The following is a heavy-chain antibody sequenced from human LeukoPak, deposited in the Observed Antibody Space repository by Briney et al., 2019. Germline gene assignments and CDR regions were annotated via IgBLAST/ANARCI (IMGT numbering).Heavy chain of an antibody. D-gene: IGHD3-16*01. CDR3: ARVNVCPRCHFDY. V-gene: IGHV3-74*01. CDR1: EFAFSNYW. J-gene: IGHJ4*02. Sequence: TGGSLRLSCAGSEFAFSNYWMHWVRQVPGKGLVWVSRISPDGSTTLYADSVKGRFTISRDNAKNTLYLQMNTLRAEDTAVYYCARVNVCPRCHFDYWGQGTLVTVSS. CDR2: ISPDGSTT.